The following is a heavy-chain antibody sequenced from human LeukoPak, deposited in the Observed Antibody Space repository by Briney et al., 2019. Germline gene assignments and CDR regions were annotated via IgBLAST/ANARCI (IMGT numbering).Heavy chain of an antibody. D-gene: IGHD2-21*01. Sequence: EASVKVSCKASGGTFSSYAVSWVRQAPGQGLEWMGGIIPIFGTANYAQKFQGRVTITADESTSTAYMELSSLRSEDTAMYYCATGAAIRSYYYGMDVWGQGTTVTVSS. J-gene: IGHJ6*02. CDR1: GGTFSSYA. CDR3: ATGAAIRSYYYGMDV. V-gene: IGHV1-69*01. CDR2: IIPIFGTA.